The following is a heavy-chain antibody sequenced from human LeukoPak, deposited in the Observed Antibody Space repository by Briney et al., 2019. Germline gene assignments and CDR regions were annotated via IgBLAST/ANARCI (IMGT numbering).Heavy chain of an antibody. J-gene: IGHJ4*02. Sequence: GGSLRLSCAASGLTFSNAWMSWVRQAPGKGLEWVGRIKSKTDGGTTDYAAPVKGRFTISRDDSKNTLYLQMNSLEIEDTAVYYCSLTTVTFDYWGQGTLVTVSS. CDR1: GLTFSNAW. V-gene: IGHV3-15*01. CDR2: IKSKTDGGTT. D-gene: IGHD4-11*01. CDR3: SLTTVTFDY.